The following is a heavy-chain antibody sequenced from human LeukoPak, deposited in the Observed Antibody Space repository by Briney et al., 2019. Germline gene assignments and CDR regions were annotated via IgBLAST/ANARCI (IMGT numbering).Heavy chain of an antibody. D-gene: IGHD4-23*01. CDR1: GFTFSSYS. CDR2: ISSSSSYI. J-gene: IGHJ3*02. CDR3: ARATVVTADCAFDI. V-gene: IGHV3-21*01. Sequence: GGSLRLSCAASGFTFSSYSMNWVRQAPGKGLEWVSSISSSSSYIYYADSVKGRFTISRDNAKNSLYLQMNSLRAEDTAVYYCARATVVTADCAFDIWGQGTMVTVSS.